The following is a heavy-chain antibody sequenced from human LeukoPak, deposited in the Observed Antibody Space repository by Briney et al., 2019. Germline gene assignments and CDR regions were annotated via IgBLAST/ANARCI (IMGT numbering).Heavy chain of an antibody. Sequence: ASVKVSCKASGYTFTSYGISWVRPAPGQGLEWMGWISAYNGNTNYAQKLQGRVTMTTDTSTSTAYMELSSLRSEDTAVYYCARGFTIFGVVISYYYYYGMDVWGQGTTVTVSS. D-gene: IGHD3-3*01. V-gene: IGHV1-18*01. CDR3: ARGFTIFGVVISYYYYYGMDV. CDR2: ISAYNGNT. CDR1: GYTFTSYG. J-gene: IGHJ6*02.